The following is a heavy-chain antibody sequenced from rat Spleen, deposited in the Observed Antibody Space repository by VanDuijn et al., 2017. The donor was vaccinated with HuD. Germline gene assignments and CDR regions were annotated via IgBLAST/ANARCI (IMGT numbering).Heavy chain of an antibody. CDR3: ARAHTTGIRYWLAY. V-gene: IGHV2-41*01. D-gene: IGHD1-9*01. J-gene: IGHJ3*01. CDR2: TWNTGAT. Sequence: QVQLKESGPGLVQPSQTLSLTCTVSGFSLTSNSVHWVRPPPGKGLEWMGVTWNTGATRYISALKSRLSISQDTSKSQVFLKMNSLQTEDTATYYCARAHTTGIRYWLAYWGQGTLVTVSS. CDR1: GFSLTSNS.